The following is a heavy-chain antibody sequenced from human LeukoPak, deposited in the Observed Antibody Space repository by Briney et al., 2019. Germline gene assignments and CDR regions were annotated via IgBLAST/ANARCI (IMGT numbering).Heavy chain of an antibody. CDR2: ISGSGDTT. Sequence: GGSLRLSCAASGFTFSSYALSWVRQAPGKGLEWVSAISGSGDTTFYADSVKGRFTISRDNSKNTLYLQTSSLRADDTAVYYCATSAFDYWGQGTLVTVPS. CDR1: GFTFSSYA. V-gene: IGHV3-23*01. J-gene: IGHJ4*02. D-gene: IGHD2-15*01. CDR3: ATSAFDY.